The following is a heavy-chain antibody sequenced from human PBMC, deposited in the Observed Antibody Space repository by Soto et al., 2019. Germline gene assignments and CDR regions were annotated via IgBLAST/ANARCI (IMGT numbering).Heavy chain of an antibody. Sequence: EVQLLESGGGLVQPGGSLRLSCVASGFIFSNYAISWLRQGPGKGLEWVSAISGSGGSTHYADSVKGRFTISRDNSKNTLYLQMNSLRVEDSAVYYCVKERSGHSYADSWGQGTLVTVSS. CDR2: ISGSGGST. J-gene: IGHJ4*02. V-gene: IGHV3-23*01. D-gene: IGHD5-18*01. CDR3: VKERSGHSYADS. CDR1: GFIFSNYA.